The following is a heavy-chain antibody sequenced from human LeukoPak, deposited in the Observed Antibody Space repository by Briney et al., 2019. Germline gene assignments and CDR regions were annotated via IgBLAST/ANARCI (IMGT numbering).Heavy chain of an antibody. CDR3: AGGYSAYYGMDV. Sequence: LPGGSLRLSCAASGFTFSSYTMSWVRQAPGKGLEWVSTITTSDGNTYYADSVKGRFTVSRDNSKNTLFLQMNSLRAEDTAVYYCAGGYSAYYGMDVWGQGTTVTVSS. CDR1: GFTFSSYT. D-gene: IGHD3-22*01. J-gene: IGHJ6*02. V-gene: IGHV3-23*01. CDR2: ITTSDGNT.